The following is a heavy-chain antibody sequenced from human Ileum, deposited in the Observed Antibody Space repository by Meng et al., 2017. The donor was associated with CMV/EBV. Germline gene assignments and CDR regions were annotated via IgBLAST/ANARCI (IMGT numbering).Heavy chain of an antibody. J-gene: IGHJ4*02. V-gene: IGHV3-74*03. D-gene: IGHD1-7*01. CDR3: ARDLHWNSVDY. CDR1: GFTFSNYW. CDR2: INIDGSTT. Sequence: VTSGGGLIPPGGALDLSCSASGFTFSNYWMHWIRQAPGKGLMWFSRINIDGSTTTHADSVKGRFTISRDNAKNTVYLQMNSLRAEDTAVYYCARDLHWNSVDYWGQGTLVTVSS.